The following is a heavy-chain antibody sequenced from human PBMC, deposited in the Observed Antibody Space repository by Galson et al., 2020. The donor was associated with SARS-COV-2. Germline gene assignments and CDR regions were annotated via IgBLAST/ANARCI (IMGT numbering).Heavy chain of an antibody. D-gene: IGHD3-16*01. V-gene: IGHV3-49*04. CDR3: TRALMLDT. J-gene: IGHJ5*02. CDR2: IRSKAFSETT. Sequence: GESLKISCAASGYTFGDYGVNWVRQAPGKGLEWVGFIRSKAFSETTQYAASVKGRFTFSRDDSKSIAYLQMNNLKIEDTGIYYCTRALMLDTWGRGTLVTVSS. CDR1: GYTFGDYG.